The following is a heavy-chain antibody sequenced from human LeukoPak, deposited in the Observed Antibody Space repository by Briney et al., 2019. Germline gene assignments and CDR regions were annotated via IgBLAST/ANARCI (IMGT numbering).Heavy chain of an antibody. J-gene: IGHJ4*02. D-gene: IGHD5-18*01. CDR1: GFTFSVYV. Sequence: PGGSLRLSCAASGFTFSVYVMSWVRQAPGKGLEWVSSISSSSSYIYYADSVKGRFTISRDNAKNSLYLQMNSLRAEDTAVYYCAIPAQTAMAYYFDYWGQGTLVTVSS. CDR2: ISSSSSYI. CDR3: AIPAQTAMAYYFDY. V-gene: IGHV3-21*01.